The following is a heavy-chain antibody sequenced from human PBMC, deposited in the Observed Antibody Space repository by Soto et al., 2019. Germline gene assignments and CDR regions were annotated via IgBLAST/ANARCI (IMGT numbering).Heavy chain of an antibody. Sequence: GGSLRLSCAASGFTFSSYSMNWVRQAPGKGLEWVSYISSSSSTIYYADSVKGRFTISRDNAKNSLYLQMNSLRAEDTAVYYCARDHDPPYSSSWANLDYWGQGTLVTVSS. CDR1: GFTFSSYS. J-gene: IGHJ4*02. CDR2: ISSSSSTI. CDR3: ARDHDPPYSSSWANLDY. V-gene: IGHV3-48*01. D-gene: IGHD6-13*01.